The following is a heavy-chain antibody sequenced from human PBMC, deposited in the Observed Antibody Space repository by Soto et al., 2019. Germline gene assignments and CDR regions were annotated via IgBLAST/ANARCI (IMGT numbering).Heavy chain of an antibody. V-gene: IGHV4-30-4*01. CDR2: IYYSGST. J-gene: IGHJ5*02. CDR3: ASLVVTAHNWFDP. D-gene: IGHD2-21*02. CDR1: GGSISSGDYY. Sequence: SETLSLTCTVSGGSISSGDYYWSWIRQPPGKGLEWIGYIYYSGSTYYNPSLKSRVTISVDTSKNQFSLKLSSVTAADTTVYYCASLVVTAHNWFDPWGQGTLVTVSS.